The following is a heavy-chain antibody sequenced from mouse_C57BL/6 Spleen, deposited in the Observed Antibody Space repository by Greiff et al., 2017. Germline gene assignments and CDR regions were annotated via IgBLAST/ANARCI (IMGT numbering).Heavy chain of an antibody. CDR2: INPGSGGT. J-gene: IGHJ2*01. D-gene: IGHD4-1*01. V-gene: IGHV1-54*01. Sequence: VQLQESGAELVRPGTSVKVSCKASGYAFTNYLIEWVKQRPGQGLEWIGVINPGSGGTNYNEKFKGKATLTADKSSSTAYMQLSSLTSEDSAVYFCARTGFDYWGQGTTLTVSS. CDR1: GYAFTNYL. CDR3: ARTGFDY.